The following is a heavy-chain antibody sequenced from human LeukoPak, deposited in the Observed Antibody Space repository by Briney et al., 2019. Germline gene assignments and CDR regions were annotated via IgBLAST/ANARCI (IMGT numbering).Heavy chain of an antibody. J-gene: IGHJ4*02. CDR3: AREGAGRNDY. CDR1: VYTLTDYY. Sequence: ASVNVSCKASVYTLTDYYMHWLRQAPGQGLEWMGWINPNSGGTNYAQKFQGRVTMTRDTSINTAYMELSRLESDDSAVYYCAREGAGRNDYWGQGTLVTVSS. V-gene: IGHV1-2*02. CDR2: INPNSGGT. D-gene: IGHD1-1*01.